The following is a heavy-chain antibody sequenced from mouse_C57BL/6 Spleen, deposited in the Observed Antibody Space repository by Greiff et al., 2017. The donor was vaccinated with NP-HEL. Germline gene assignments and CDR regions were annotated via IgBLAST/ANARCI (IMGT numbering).Heavy chain of an antibody. CDR2: ISSGSSTI. CDR3: ARGYFYFDY. CDR1: GFTFSDYG. Sequence: EVMLVESGGGLVKPGGSLKLSCAASGFTFSDYGMHWVRQAPEKGLEWVAYISSGSSTIYYADTVKGRFTISRDNATNTLFLQMTSLRSEDTAMDYCARGYFYFDYWGQGTTLTVSS. V-gene: IGHV5-17*01. D-gene: IGHD2-3*01. J-gene: IGHJ2*01.